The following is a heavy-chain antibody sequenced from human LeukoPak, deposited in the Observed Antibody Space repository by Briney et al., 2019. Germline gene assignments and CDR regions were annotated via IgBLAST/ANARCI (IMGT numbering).Heavy chain of an antibody. CDR3: AGGYCTNGVCLNFDY. CDR2: INPNSGGT. V-gene: IGHV1-2*02. CDR1: GYTFTGYY. Sequence: GASVKVSCKASGYTFTGYYMHWVRQAPGQGLEWMGWINPNSGGTNYAQKFQGRVTMTRDTSISTAYMELSRLRSDDTAVYYCAGGYCTNGVCLNFDYWGQGTLVTVSS. D-gene: IGHD2-8*01. J-gene: IGHJ4*02.